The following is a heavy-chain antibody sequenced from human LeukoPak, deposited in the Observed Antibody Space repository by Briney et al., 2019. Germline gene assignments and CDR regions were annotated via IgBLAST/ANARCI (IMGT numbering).Heavy chain of an antibody. Sequence: ASVKASCKASGGTFSSYAISWVRQAPGQGLEWMGGIIPIFGTANYAQKFQGRVTITADESTSTAYMELSSLRSEDTAVYYCARDPSGGSSWYGDYYYYGMDVWGQGTTVTVSS. CDR2: IIPIFGTA. CDR1: GGTFSSYA. V-gene: IGHV1-69*13. D-gene: IGHD6-13*01. CDR3: ARDPSGGSSWYGDYYYYGMDV. J-gene: IGHJ6*02.